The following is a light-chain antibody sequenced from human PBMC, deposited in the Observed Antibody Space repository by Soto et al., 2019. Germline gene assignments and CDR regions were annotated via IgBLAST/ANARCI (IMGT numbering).Light chain of an antibody. CDR2: AAS. J-gene: IGKJ4*01. CDR3: QHYVSSPLT. CDR1: QILSDTY. Sequence: DIVLTQSPDTLSLSPGESATLSCRASQILSDTYLAWYQQKLGQSPRLLIYAASTRATGVPDRFSGSGSGTDFTLTISRLEPEDFAVYYCQHYVSSPLTFGGGTKVEIK. V-gene: IGKV3-20*01.